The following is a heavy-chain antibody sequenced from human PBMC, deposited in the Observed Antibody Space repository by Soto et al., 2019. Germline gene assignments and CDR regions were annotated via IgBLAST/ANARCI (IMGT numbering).Heavy chain of an antibody. J-gene: IGHJ6*02. Sequence: QVQLVQSGAEVKKPGSSVKVSCRASGGHFDRFALSWLRQAHGQGLEWMGGIIPFLSATTYAHKFQGIVTITADESASTLYLELRSLTSDDTAVYYCARGEDAHGDFGSMDVWGQGTSVTVSS. CDR2: IIPFLSAT. V-gene: IGHV1-69*01. D-gene: IGHD4-17*01. CDR1: GGHFDRFA. CDR3: ARGEDAHGDFGSMDV.